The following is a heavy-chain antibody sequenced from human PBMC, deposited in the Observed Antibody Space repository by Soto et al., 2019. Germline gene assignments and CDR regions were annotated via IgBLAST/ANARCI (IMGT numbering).Heavy chain of an antibody. J-gene: IGHJ4*02. D-gene: IGHD6-19*01. CDR3: VAVDYGDY. Sequence: QVQLVQSGAEVKKPGASVKVSCKTSGYTFTSYAVHWARQAPGKRLEGMGWINAGKGNTENSQKFQGRVTFTRDTSASTAHMELSSLRSEDTAVYYCVAVDYGDYWGQGTLVTVSS. CDR1: GYTFTSYA. CDR2: INAGKGNT. V-gene: IGHV1-3*01.